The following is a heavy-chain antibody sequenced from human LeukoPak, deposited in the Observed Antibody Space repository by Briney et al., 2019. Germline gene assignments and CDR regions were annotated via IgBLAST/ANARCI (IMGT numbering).Heavy chain of an antibody. CDR3: ARDSDSSGYAFDI. D-gene: IGHD3-22*01. CDR2: ISSSSSYI. V-gene: IGHV3-21*01. Sequence: PGGSLRLSCAASGFTFSSYSMNWVRQAPGKGLEWVSSISSSSSYIYYADSVKGRFTISRDNAKNSLYPQMNSLRAEDTAVYYCARDSDSSGYAFDIWGQGTMVTVSS. CDR1: GFTFSSYS. J-gene: IGHJ3*02.